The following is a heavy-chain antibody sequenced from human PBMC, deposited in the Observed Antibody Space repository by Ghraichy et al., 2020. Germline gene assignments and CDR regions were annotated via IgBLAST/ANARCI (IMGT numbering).Heavy chain of an antibody. V-gene: IGHV3-23*01. CDR1: GFTFSSYA. J-gene: IGHJ6*02. CDR2: ISGSGGST. D-gene: IGHD2-2*02. CDR3: AKVVHCSSTSCYRSGGMGV. Sequence: GGSLRLSCAASGFTFSSYAMSWVRQAPGKGLEWVSGISGSGGSTYYADSVKGRFTISRDNSKNTLYLQMNSLRAEDTAVYYCAKVVHCSSTSCYRSGGMGVSGQGTTFSVYS.